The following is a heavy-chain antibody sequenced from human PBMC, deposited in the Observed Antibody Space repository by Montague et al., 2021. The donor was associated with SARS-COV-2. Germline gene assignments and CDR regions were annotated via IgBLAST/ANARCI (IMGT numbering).Heavy chain of an antibody. Sequence: SKTLSLTCAVYGGSFSGYYWSWIRQPPGKGLEWIGEINHSGSTNYNPSLKSRVTISVDTSKKQFSLRLNSVTAADTAVYYCARGGGYSYGALDYWGQGTLVTVSS. D-gene: IGHD5-18*01. J-gene: IGHJ4*02. CDR2: INHSGST. CDR1: GGSFSGYY. CDR3: ARGGGYSYGALDY. V-gene: IGHV4-34*01.